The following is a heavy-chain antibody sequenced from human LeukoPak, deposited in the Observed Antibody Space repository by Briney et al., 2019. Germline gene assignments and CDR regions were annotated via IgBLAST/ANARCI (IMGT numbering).Heavy chain of an antibody. J-gene: IGHJ5*02. CDR3: SSGGETSGREWFDP. CDR2: IDPNNGGT. D-gene: IGHD6-19*01. CDR1: GYTFTGYY. V-gene: IGHV1-2*02. Sequence: ASVKVSCKASGYTFTGYYMHWVRQAPGQGLEWMGWIDPNNGGTSYAREFQGRVTMTRDTSISTAYMELNSLRFDDTAVYYCSSGGETSGREWFDPWGQGTLVTVSS.